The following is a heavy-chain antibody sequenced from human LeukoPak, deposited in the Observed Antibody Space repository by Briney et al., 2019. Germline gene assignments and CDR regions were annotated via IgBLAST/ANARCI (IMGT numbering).Heavy chain of an antibody. CDR3: ARGAYDSSGYYPIWFDP. CDR2: INHSGST. Sequence: PTETLSLTCAVYGGSFSGYYWSWIRQPPGKGLEWIGEINHSGSTNYNPSLKSRVAISVDTSKNQSSLKLSSVTAADTAVYYCARGAYDSSGYYPIWFDPWGQGTLVTVSS. D-gene: IGHD3-22*01. CDR1: GGSFSGYY. J-gene: IGHJ5*02. V-gene: IGHV4-34*01.